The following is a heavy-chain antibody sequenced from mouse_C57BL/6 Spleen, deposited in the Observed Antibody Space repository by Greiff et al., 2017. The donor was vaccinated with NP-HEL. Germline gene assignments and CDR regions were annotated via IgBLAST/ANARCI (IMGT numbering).Heavy chain of an antibody. Sequence: VQLQESGPELVKPGASVKISCKASGYSFTSYYIHWVKQRPGQGLEWIGWIYPGSGNTKYNEKFKGKATLTADTSSSTAYMQLSSLTSEDSAVYYCARDYGSSYGAMDYWGQRTSVTVSS. CDR1: GYSFTSYY. J-gene: IGHJ4*01. CDR2: IYPGSGNT. D-gene: IGHD1-1*01. CDR3: ARDYGSSYGAMDY. V-gene: IGHV1-66*01.